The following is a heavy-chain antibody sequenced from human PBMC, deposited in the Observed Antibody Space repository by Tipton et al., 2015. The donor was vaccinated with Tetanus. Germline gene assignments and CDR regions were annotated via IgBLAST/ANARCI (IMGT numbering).Heavy chain of an antibody. J-gene: IGHJ4*02. CDR3: ARGGVDSRVFVF. V-gene: IGHV5-51*01. CDR1: GYSFTSYW. Sequence: QLVQSGAEVRKPGESLKISCQGSGYSFTSYWIGWERQMSGKGLEWMGVIYPSDSDIRYSPSFQGQVRISADKSINTAYLQWGSLEPSDTAMYYCARGGVDSRVFVFWGQGTLVTVSS. D-gene: IGHD3-3*01. CDR2: IYPSDSDI.